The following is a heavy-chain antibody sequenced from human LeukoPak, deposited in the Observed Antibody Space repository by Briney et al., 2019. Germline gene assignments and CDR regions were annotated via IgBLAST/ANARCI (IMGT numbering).Heavy chain of an antibody. CDR3: AGLRPDIVVVPPGAYMDV. D-gene: IGHD2-2*01. CDR1: GGSLSSYY. J-gene: IGHJ6*03. CDR2: IYYSGST. V-gene: IGHV4-59*01. Sequence: PSETLSLTCTVSGGSLSSYYWSWIRQPPGKGLEWIGYIYYSGSTNYNPSLKSRVTISVDTSKNQFSLKLSSVTAADTAVYYCAGLRPDIVVVPPGAYMDVWGKGTTVTVSS.